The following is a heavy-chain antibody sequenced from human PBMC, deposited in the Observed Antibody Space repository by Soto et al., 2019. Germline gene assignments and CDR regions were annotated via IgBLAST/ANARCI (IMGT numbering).Heavy chain of an antibody. D-gene: IGHD2-15*01. Sequence: SETLSLTCTVSGGSISSSSYYWGWIRQPPGKGLEWIGSIYYSGSTYYNPSLKSRVTISVDTSKNQFSLRLSSVTAADTAVYYCATLLLYCSGGRCYHDNIFAYWRKGTLVSVCS. CDR1: GGSISSSSYY. J-gene: IGHJ4*02. CDR3: ATLLLYCSGGRCYHDNIFAY. CDR2: IYYSGST. V-gene: IGHV4-39*01.